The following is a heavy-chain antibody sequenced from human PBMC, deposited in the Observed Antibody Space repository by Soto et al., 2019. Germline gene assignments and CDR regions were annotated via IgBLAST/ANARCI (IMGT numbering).Heavy chain of an antibody. J-gene: IGHJ5*02. Sequence: SETLSLTCTVSGGSISSSSYYWGWIRQPPGKGLEWIGSIYYSGSTYYNPSLKSRVTISVDTSKNQFSLKLSSVTAADTAVYYCARHPGYSSYWFDPWGQGTLVTVSS. CDR3: ARHPGYSSYWFDP. CDR1: GGSISSSSYY. V-gene: IGHV4-39*01. CDR2: IYYSGST. D-gene: IGHD6-13*01.